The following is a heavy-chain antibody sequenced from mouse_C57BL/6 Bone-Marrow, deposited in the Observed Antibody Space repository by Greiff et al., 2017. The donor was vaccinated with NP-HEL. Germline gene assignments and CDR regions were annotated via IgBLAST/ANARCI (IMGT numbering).Heavy chain of an antibody. V-gene: IGHV1-54*01. CDR2: INPGSGGT. Sequence: QVTLKESGAELVRPGTSVKVSCKASGYAFTNYLIEWVKQRPGQGLEWIGVINPGSGGTNYNEKFKGKATLTADKSSSTAYMQLSSLTSEDSAVYFCARGGLRAPFAYWGQGTLVTVSA. D-gene: IGHD1-3*01. CDR3: ARGGLRAPFAY. J-gene: IGHJ3*01. CDR1: GYAFTNYL.